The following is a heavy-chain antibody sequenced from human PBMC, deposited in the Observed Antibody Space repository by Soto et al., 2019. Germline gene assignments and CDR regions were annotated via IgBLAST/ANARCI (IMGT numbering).Heavy chain of an antibody. CDR3: ERHKGYSSSWPPETTWFAP. CDR1: GDTFTSYW. J-gene: IGHJ5*02. CDR2: IYPGDSDT. Sequence: GESLKICCKVSGDTFTSYWSGWVRQMPGKGLEWMGIIYPGDSDTRYSPSFQGQVTISADKSISTAYPQWSSRKASDTAMYYCERHKGYSSSWPPETTWFAPWGQGTLVTVSS. D-gene: IGHD6-13*01. V-gene: IGHV5-51*01.